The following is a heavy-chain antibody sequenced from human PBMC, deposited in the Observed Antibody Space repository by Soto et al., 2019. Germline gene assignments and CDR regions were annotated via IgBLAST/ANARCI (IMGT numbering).Heavy chain of an antibody. CDR1: GFTFSSYG. CDR3: AKDVLRFLEWLAFYGMDV. D-gene: IGHD3-3*01. Sequence: GGSLRLSCAASGFTFSSYGMHWVRQAPGKGLEWVAVISYDGSNKYYADSVKGRFTISRDNSKNTLYLQMNSLRAEDTAVYYCAKDVLRFLEWLAFYGMDVWGQGSTVTVSS. CDR2: ISYDGSNK. V-gene: IGHV3-30*18. J-gene: IGHJ6*02.